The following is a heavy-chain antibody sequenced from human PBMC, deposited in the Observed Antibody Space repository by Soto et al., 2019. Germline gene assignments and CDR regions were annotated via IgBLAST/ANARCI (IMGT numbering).Heavy chain of an antibody. Sequence: PGGSLRLSCAASGFTFSSYAMSWVRQAPGKGLEWVSAISGSGGSTYYADSVKGRFTISRDNSKNTLYLQMNSLRAEDTAVYYCATGKAGRGLSFGELIASWGQGTMVTVSS. CDR2: ISGSGGST. CDR3: ATGKAGRGLSFGELIAS. CDR1: GFTFSSYA. J-gene: IGHJ3*01. V-gene: IGHV3-23*01. D-gene: IGHD3-10*01.